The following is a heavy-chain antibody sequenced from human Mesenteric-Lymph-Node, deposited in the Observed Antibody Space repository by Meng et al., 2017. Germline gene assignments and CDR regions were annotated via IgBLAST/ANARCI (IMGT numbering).Heavy chain of an antibody. J-gene: IGHJ4*02. CDR3: THRPAAGLGPDY. D-gene: IGHD1-14*01. V-gene: IGHV2-5*02. Sequence: SGPTLVKPTQTLTLTCTFSGFSLSTSVVGVGWIRQPPGKALEWLALIYWDDDKRYSPSLKSRLTITKDTSKNQVVLTMTNMDPVDTATYYCTHRPAAGLGPDYWGQGTLVTVSS. CDR2: IYWDDDK. CDR1: GFSLSTSVVG.